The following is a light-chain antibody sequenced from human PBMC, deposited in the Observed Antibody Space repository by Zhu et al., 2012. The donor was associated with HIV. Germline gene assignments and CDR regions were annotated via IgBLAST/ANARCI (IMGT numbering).Light chain of an antibody. V-gene: IGKV1-27*01. CDR3: QNYDRAPFT. Sequence: DIQMTQSPSSLSASVGDRVTITCRASQDISNSLAWYQQKPGNVPKLLMYGAPTLQSGVPSRFSGSGSGTDFSLTISGLQSEDVATYYCQNYDRAPFTFGPGTRVDIK. CDR1: QDISNS. CDR2: GAP. J-gene: IGKJ3*01.